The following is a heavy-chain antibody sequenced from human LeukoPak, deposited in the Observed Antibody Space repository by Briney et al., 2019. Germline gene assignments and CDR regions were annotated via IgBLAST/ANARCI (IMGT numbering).Heavy chain of an antibody. CDR1: GFTFSDYY. CDR3: ARAYHDSLDY. V-gene: IGHV3-11*01. CDR2: ITSSGSST. J-gene: IGHJ4*02. Sequence: PGGSLRLSCAASGFTFSDYYMTWIRQAPGKGLEWVSYITSSGSSTYYADSMKGRFTISRDNAKNSLYLQVNSLRAEDTAVYYCARAYHDSLDYWGQRTLVTVSS. D-gene: IGHD2-2*01.